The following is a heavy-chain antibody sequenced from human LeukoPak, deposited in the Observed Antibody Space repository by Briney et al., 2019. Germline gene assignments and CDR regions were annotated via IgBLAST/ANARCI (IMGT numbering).Heavy chain of an antibody. CDR3: AKGGGWDAFDI. CDR2: TYNSGST. CDR1: GGSISNYF. Sequence: SETLSLTCTVAGGSISNYFWSWIRQPPGKGLEWIGYTYNSGSTNYNPSLKSRLTISVDSSKNQFSLKLNSVTAADTAVYYCAKGGGWDAFDIWGQGAMVTASS. D-gene: IGHD6-19*01. J-gene: IGHJ3*02. V-gene: IGHV4-59*08.